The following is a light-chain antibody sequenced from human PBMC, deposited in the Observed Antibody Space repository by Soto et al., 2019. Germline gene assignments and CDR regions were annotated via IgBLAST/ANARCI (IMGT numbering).Light chain of an antibody. CDR2: EVS. V-gene: IGLV2-14*01. CDR3: SSYTASSTRV. Sequence: QSALTQPASVSGSPGQTITISRTGTSADIGDYDFVSWYQQLPGKAPRLLIYEVSHRPSGVSNRFSGSKSGNTAYLTISWLQAEDEGDYYCSSYTASSTRVFGTGTKVTVL. J-gene: IGLJ1*01. CDR1: SADIGDYDF.